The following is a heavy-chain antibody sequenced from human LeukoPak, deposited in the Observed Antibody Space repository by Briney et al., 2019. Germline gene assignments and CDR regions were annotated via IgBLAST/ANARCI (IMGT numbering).Heavy chain of an antibody. Sequence: GGSLRLSCAASGFTFSSYEMNWVRQAPGKGLEWVSYISSSGSTIYYADSVKGRFTSSRDNAKNSLYLQMNSLRAEDTAVYYCARVRSDVVVVAAILDYWGQGTLVTVSS. CDR2: ISSSGSTI. D-gene: IGHD2-15*01. CDR1: GFTFSSYE. J-gene: IGHJ4*02. CDR3: ARVRSDVVVVAAILDY. V-gene: IGHV3-48*03.